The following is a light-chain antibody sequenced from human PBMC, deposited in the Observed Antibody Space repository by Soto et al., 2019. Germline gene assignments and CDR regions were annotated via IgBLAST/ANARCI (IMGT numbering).Light chain of an antibody. V-gene: IGKV3-20*01. Sequence: EIVLTQSPGTLSLSPGERATLSCRASQSVSSIYVAWYQQKPGQAPRLLIYGASSRATGIPDRFSGSGSGTDFTLTISRLEPEDFAVYYCQHYGSLVLTFGGGTKVEIK. CDR2: GAS. CDR1: QSVSSIY. J-gene: IGKJ4*01. CDR3: QHYGSLVLT.